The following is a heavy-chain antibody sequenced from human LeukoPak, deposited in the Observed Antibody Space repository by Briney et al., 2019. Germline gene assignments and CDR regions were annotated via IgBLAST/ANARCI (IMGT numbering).Heavy chain of an antibody. V-gene: IGHV4-61*02. J-gene: IGHJ4*02. CDR1: GDSISSGSYY. Sequence: PSETLSLTCTVSGDSISSGSYYWSWIRQPAGKGLEWIGRVYTSGSTNYHPSLKSRVTISVDTSKNQFSLKLSSVTAADTAVYYCARVSGYSGYDYDYWGQGTLVTVSS. CDR3: ARVSGYSGYDYDY. D-gene: IGHD5-12*01. CDR2: VYTSGST.